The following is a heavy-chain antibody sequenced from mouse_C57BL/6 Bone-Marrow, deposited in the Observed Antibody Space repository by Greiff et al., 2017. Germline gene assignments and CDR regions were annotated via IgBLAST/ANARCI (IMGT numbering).Heavy chain of an antibody. CDR1: GYTFTSYW. V-gene: IGHV1-74*01. Sequence: VQLQQPGAELVKPGASVKVSCKASGYTFTSYWMHWVKQRPGQGLEWIGRIHPSDSDTNYNQKFKGKATLTVAKSSSTAYMQLSSLTSEDSAVYYCAILGVHYYAMDGWGKGTSVTVSS. CDR2: IHPSDSDT. J-gene: IGHJ4*01. D-gene: IGHD2-14*01. CDR3: AILGVHYYAMDG.